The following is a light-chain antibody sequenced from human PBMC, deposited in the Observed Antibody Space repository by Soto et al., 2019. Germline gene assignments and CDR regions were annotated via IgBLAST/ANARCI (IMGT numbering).Light chain of an antibody. J-gene: IGLJ7*01. Sequence: QAVVTQEPSVTVSPGGTVTLTCASSTGAVTSDHYPNWFQQKPGQAPRPLVYSTTNRHSWTPARFSGSLLGGKAALTLSGVQPEDEAEYYCLLYYGDAQAVFGGGTQLTVL. CDR2: STT. CDR3: LLYYGDAQAV. V-gene: IGLV7-43*01. CDR1: TGAVTSDHY.